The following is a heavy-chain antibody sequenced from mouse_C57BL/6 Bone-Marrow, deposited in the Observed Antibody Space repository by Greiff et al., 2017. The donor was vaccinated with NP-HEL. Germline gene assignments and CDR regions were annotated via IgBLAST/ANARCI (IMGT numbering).Heavy chain of an antibody. D-gene: IGHD1-1*01. J-gene: IGHJ1*03. V-gene: IGHV1-47*01. CDR2: FHPYNDDT. CDR1: GYTFTTYP. CDR3: ARRRINYYGSSYYWYFDV. Sequence: VQLKQSGAELVKPGASVKMSCKASGYTFTTYPIEWMKQNHGKSLEWIGNFHPYNDDTKYNEKFKGKATLTVEKSSRTVYLELSRLTSDDSAVYYCARRRINYYGSSYYWYFDVWGTGTTVTVSS.